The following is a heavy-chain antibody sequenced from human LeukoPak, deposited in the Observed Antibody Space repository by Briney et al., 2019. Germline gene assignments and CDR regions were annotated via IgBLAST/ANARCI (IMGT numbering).Heavy chain of an antibody. D-gene: IGHD2-21*01. CDR1: GFTFDDYG. Sequence: GGSLRLSCAASGFTFDDYGMSWVRQAPGKGREWVSGINWNGGSTGYADSVKGRFTISRDNAKNSLYLQMNSLRAEDTALYYCARAFKYSMSGYYFDYWGQGTLVTVSS. V-gene: IGHV3-20*04. J-gene: IGHJ4*02. CDR3: ARAFKYSMSGYYFDY. CDR2: INWNGGST.